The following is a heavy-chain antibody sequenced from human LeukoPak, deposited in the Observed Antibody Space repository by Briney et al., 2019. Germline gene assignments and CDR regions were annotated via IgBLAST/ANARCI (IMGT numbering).Heavy chain of an antibody. CDR2: IKHDGSEK. D-gene: IGHD2-2*01. CDR3: ARGARYCSSTICYYFDY. CDR1: GLSFSNYW. J-gene: IGHJ4*02. Sequence: GGSLRLSCAASGLSFSNYWMSWVRQAPGKGLEWVANIKHDGSEKYYVDSLKGRFTISRDNAKNSLYLQMNSLRAEDTAVYYCARGARYCSSTICYYFDYWGQGTLVTVSS. V-gene: IGHV3-7*04.